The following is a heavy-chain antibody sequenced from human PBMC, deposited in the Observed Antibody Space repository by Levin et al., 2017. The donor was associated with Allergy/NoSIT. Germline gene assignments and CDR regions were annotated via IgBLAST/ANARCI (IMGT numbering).Heavy chain of an antibody. V-gene: IGHV6-1*01. CDR2: TYYRSKWNN. Sequence: SSETLSLTCAISGDSVSSKSAAWNWIRQSPSRGLEWLGRTYYRSKWNNNYALSVKSRITINADTSKNQVSLQLNSVTPEDTAIYFCARSSGWIDHWGQGTLVTVSS. CDR1: GDSVSSKSAA. CDR3: ARSSGWIDH. J-gene: IGHJ5*02. D-gene: IGHD1-26*01.